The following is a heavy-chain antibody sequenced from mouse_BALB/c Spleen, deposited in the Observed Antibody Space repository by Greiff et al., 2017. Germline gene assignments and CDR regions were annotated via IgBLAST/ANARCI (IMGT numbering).Heavy chain of an antibody. D-gene: IGHD4-1*01. CDR2: IYRGSGST. V-gene: IGHV1-77*01. J-gene: IGHJ4*01. CDR3: ARSSGTLHYAMDY. CDR1: GYTFTDDV. Sequence: QVQLKESGPELVKPGASVKMSCKASGYTFTDDVISWVKQRTGQGLEWIGEIYRGSGSTYYNEKFKGKATLTDDKSSHTAYMQLSSLTSEDSAVYFCARSSGTLHYAMDYWGQGTSVTVSS.